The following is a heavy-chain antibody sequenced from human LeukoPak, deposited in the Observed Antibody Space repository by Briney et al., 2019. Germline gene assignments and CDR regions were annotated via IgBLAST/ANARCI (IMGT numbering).Heavy chain of an antibody. V-gene: IGHV4-59*01. CDR2: IYYSGST. CDR3: ARSYDSSGYYRGQAFDI. J-gene: IGHJ3*02. D-gene: IGHD3-22*01. Sequence: SETLSLTCTVSGGSMSPYHWGWIRQPPGKGLEWTGYIYYSGSTSYNPSLKSRVTIPVDTSKNQFSLKLSSVTAADTAVYYCARSYDSSGYYRGQAFDIWGQGTMVTVSS. CDR1: GGSMSPYH.